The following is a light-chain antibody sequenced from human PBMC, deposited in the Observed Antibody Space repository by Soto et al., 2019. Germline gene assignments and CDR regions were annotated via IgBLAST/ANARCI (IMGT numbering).Light chain of an antibody. CDR1: QSVFYSSNNKNY. J-gene: IGKJ1*01. Sequence: DIVMTQSPDSLAVSLGERATINCKSSQSVFYSSNNKNYLAWYQQKPGQPPKLLIYWASTRESGVPDRFSGSGSGTDFTRTISSLHAEDVAVYFCQQYYITPPATFGQGTKVEI. CDR3: QQYYITPPAT. V-gene: IGKV4-1*01. CDR2: WAS.